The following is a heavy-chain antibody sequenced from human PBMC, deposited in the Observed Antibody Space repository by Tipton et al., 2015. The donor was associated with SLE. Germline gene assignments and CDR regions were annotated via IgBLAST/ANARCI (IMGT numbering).Heavy chain of an antibody. CDR2: IYHSGST. CDR3: ASGGILWYFDL. CDR1: GGSISSGNW. V-gene: IGHV4-4*02. Sequence: TLSLTCAVSGGSISSGNWWIWVRQPPGKGLEWIGEIYHSGSTNYNPSLKSRVTISVDTSRNQFSLKLSSVTAADTAVYYCASGGILWYFDLWGRGTLVTVSS. D-gene: IGHD3-16*01. J-gene: IGHJ2*01.